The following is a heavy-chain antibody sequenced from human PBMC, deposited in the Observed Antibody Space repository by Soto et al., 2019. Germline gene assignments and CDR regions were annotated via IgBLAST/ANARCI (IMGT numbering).Heavy chain of an antibody. CDR2: IYPGDSDT. V-gene: IGHV5-51*01. Sequence: GESLNISCKGSGYSFTSYWIGLVRQMPGKGLEWMGIIYPGDSDTRYSPSFQGQVTISADKSISTAYLQWSSLKASDTAMYYCARLACSRTSCPPAKVGDYYYYMDVWGKGTTVTVSS. CDR3: ARLACSRTSCPPAKVGDYYYYMDV. J-gene: IGHJ6*03. CDR1: GYSFTSYW. D-gene: IGHD2-2*01.